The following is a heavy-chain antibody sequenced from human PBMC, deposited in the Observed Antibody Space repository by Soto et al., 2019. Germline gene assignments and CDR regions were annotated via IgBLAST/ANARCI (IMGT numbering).Heavy chain of an antibody. CDR2: IKQDENGE. J-gene: IGHJ4*02. D-gene: IGHD6-13*01. CDR1: GFTFSSRW. V-gene: IGHV3-7*02. Sequence: EVQLVESGGGLVQPGGSLRLSCEASGFTFSSRWMTWVRQGPGKGLEWVANIKQDENGEDYVDSVKGRFTISRDNAKMSLYLQMNRLRAEDTAVYYRATNDGPGAAGLVLDFWGQGTLVTVSS. CDR3: ATNDGPGAAGLVLDF.